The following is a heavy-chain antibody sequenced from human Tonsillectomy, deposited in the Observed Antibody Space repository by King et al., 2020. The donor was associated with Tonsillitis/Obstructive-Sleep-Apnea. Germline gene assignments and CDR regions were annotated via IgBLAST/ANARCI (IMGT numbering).Heavy chain of an antibody. CDR3: ARDRAYDFWGGYYLDG. J-gene: IGHJ6*03. CDR1: GFRFSDHY. CDR2: VRTKADQYTT. V-gene: IGHV3-72*01. Sequence: VQLVESGGGLVQPGGSLRLSCVASGFRFSDHYMDWVRQAPGKGLEGVGRVRTKADQYTTEYAASVKGRFTISRNDSNNLLYLQLSSLKTEDTAVYYFARDRAYDFWGGYYLDGWGSGTTVTVSS. D-gene: IGHD3-3*01.